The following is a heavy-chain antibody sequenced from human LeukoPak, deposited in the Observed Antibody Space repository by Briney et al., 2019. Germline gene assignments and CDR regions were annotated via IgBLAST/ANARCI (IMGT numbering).Heavy chain of an antibody. CDR2: IIPIFGTA. CDR1: GYTFTSYA. J-gene: IGHJ6*02. CDR3: ARASTVTPYYYYGMDV. Sequence: SVKVSCKASGYTFTSYAISWVRQAPGQGLEWMGGIIPIFGTANYAQKFQGRVTITADESTSTAYMELSSLRSEDTAVYYCARASTVTPYYYYGMDVWGQGTTVTVSS. D-gene: IGHD4-11*01. V-gene: IGHV1-69*13.